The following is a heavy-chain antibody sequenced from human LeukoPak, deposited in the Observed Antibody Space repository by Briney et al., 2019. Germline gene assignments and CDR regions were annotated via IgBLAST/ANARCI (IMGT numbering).Heavy chain of an antibody. D-gene: IGHD3-10*01. Sequence: SETLSLTCTVSGASVSSSGYYWSWIRQHPGKGLEWIGYIYYSGSTYYSPSLKSRVTISVDTSKNQFSLKLSSVTAADTAVYYCARAGAPYGSGNYYNSDVWGQGTTVTVSS. CDR2: IYYSGST. CDR1: GASVSSSGYY. CDR3: ARAGAPYGSGNYYNSDV. V-gene: IGHV4-61*08. J-gene: IGHJ6*02.